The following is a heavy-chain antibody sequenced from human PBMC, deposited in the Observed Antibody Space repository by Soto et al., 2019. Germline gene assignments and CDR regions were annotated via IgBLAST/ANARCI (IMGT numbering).Heavy chain of an antibody. CDR2: INPSGGST. CDR3: ARGGNICDYYYYYMDV. V-gene: IGHV1-46*01. CDR1: GYTLTSYY. D-gene: IGHD3-3*02. Sequence: ASVKVSCKASGYTLTSYYMHWVRQAPGQGLEWMGIINPSGGSTSYAQKFQGRVTMTRDTSTSTVYMELSSLRSEDTAVYYCARGGNICDYYYYYMDVCRKRPTVTVSS. J-gene: IGHJ6*03.